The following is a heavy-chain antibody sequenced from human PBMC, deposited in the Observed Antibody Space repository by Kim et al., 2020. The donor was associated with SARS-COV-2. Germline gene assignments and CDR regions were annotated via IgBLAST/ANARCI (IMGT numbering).Heavy chain of an antibody. CDR3: AKYAGGYGGYYYYGMDG. Sequence: GGSLRLSCAASGFTLSSYAMSWVRQAPGKGLEWVSAISGSGGSTYYADSVKGRFTISRDNSKNTLYLQMNSLRAEDTAVYYCAKYAGGYGGYYYYGMDGWGQGTTVTVSS. J-gene: IGHJ6*02. CDR1: GFTLSSYA. CDR2: ISGSGGST. V-gene: IGHV3-23*01. D-gene: IGHD5-12*01.